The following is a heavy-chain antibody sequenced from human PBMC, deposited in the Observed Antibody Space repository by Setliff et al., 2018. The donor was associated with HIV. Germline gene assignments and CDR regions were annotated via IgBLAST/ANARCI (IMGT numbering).Heavy chain of an antibody. Sequence: ASVKVSCKASGYTFTSYGISWVRQAPGQGLEWMGWISAYNGNTNYAQKLQGRVTMTTDTSTSTAYMALRSLRSDDTAVYYCARDQITMVRGTLGAFDIWGQGTMVTVSS. D-gene: IGHD3-10*01. V-gene: IGHV1-18*01. J-gene: IGHJ3*02. CDR1: GYTFTSYG. CDR2: ISAYNGNT. CDR3: ARDQITMVRGTLGAFDI.